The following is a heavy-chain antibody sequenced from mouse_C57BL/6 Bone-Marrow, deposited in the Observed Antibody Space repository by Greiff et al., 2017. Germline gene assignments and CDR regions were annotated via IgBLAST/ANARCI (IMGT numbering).Heavy chain of an antibody. CDR2: VYPYNGGT. J-gene: IGHJ2*01. D-gene: IGHD2-3*01. CDR1: GFTFTDYY. CDR3: ARWRGGYYTFFDF. Sequence: EVQLQQSGPVLVKPGPSVKISCKASGFTFTDYYMHWVKQSHGKSLEWIGVVYPYNGGTSYNQKFKGKATLTVDTSSSTGYMELNSLTSEASAVYDSARWRGGYYTFFDFWGKGTTLTVSS. V-gene: IGHV1-36*01.